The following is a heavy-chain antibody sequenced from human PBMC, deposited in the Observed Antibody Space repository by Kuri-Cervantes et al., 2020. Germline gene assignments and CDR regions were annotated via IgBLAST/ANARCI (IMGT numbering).Heavy chain of an antibody. J-gene: IGHJ6*02. Sequence: ASVKVSCKASGYTFTGYYMDWGRQAPGQGLEWMGWINPNSGCTNYAQKFQGRVTMTRDTSISTAYMELSRLRSDDTAVYYCARGGCGSGSYYYYGMDVWGQGTTVTVSS. CDR1: GYTFTGYY. CDR2: INPNSGCT. V-gene: IGHV1-2*02. CDR3: ARGGCGSGSYYYYGMDV. D-gene: IGHD3-10*01.